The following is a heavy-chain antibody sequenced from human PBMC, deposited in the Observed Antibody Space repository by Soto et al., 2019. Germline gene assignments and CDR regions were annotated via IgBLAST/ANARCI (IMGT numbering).Heavy chain of an antibody. V-gene: IGHV2-26*01. D-gene: IGHD2-15*01. CDR3: XXXXXXXWYSXGRLNFDY. CDR1: GFSLSNARMG. J-gene: IGHJ4*02. CDR2: IFSNDEK. Sequence: QVTLKESGPVLVKPTETLTLTCTVSGFSLSNARMGVSWIRQPPGKALEWLAHIFSNDEKSYSTSLKSRLTIXKXTSKXQVVXXXXXXXXXXXXXXXXXXXXXXXWYSXGRLNFDYXXXGXXVTVSS.